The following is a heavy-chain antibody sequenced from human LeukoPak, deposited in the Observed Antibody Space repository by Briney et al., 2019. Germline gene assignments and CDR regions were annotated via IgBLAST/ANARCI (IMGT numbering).Heavy chain of an antibody. CDR3: ARGMYCGGDSSSARYLTLFDF. CDR2: TSSSGSYM. J-gene: IGHJ4*02. CDR1: GFTFSSYS. Sequence: PGGSLRLSCEASGFTFSSYSMNWVRQAPGKGLEWVSSTSSSGSYMYYADSVKGRFTISRDNAKNSLYLQMNSLRAEDTAVYYCARGMYCGGDSSSARYLTLFDFWGQGTLVTVSS. D-gene: IGHD2-21*02. V-gene: IGHV3-21*01.